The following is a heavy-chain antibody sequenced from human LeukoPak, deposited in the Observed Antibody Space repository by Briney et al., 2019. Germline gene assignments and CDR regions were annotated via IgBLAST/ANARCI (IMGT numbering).Heavy chain of an antibody. Sequence: GASVKVPCKASGGTFSSYAISWVRQAPGQGLEWMGGIIPILGTANYAQKFQGRVTITADESTSTAYMELSSLRSEDTAVYYCARDRDIVVVVAATGYSYAYSMDVWGQGTTVTVSS. CDR3: ARDRDIVVVVAATGYSYAYSMDV. D-gene: IGHD2-15*01. CDR2: IIPILGTA. V-gene: IGHV1-69*13. CDR1: GGTFSSYA. J-gene: IGHJ6*02.